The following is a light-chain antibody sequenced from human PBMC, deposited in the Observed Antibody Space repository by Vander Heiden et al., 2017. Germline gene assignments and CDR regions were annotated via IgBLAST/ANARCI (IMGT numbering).Light chain of an antibody. CDR1: QSIDNW. Sequence: DIQMTQSPSTLSASVGDRVTITCRASQSIDNWLAWYQQKPGKAPKLLIYKASSLESGVPSRFSGSGSGTEFTLTISSLQPDDFATYYCQQDYSSPITFGQGTQVEIK. V-gene: IGKV1-5*03. J-gene: IGKJ5*01. CDR3: QQDYSSPIT. CDR2: KAS.